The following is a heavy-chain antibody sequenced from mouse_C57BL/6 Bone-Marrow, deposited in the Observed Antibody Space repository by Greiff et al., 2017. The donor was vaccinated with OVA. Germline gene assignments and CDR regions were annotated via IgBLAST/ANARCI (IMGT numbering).Heavy chain of an antibody. CDR1: GFSLTSYG. J-gene: IGHJ3*01. Sequence: VQLVESGPGLVQPSQSLSITCTVSGFSLTSYGVHWVRQSPGKGLEWLGVIWSGGSTDYNAAFISRLSISKDNSKSQVFFKMNSLQADDTAIYYCARKGLWAWFAYWGQGTLVTVSA. CDR3: ARKGLWAWFAY. CDR2: IWSGGST. D-gene: IGHD6-5*01. V-gene: IGHV2-2*01.